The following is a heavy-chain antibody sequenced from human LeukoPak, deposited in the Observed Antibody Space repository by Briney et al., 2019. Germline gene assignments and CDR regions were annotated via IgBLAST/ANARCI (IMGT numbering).Heavy chain of an antibody. J-gene: IGHJ4*02. Sequence: PSETLSLTCTVSGGSISSYYWNWIRQPPGKGLEWIGYIYYSGSTNYNPSLKSRVTISVDTSKNQFSLKLSSVTAADTAVYYCARDGYYDSGSYYNWGQGTLVTVSS. V-gene: IGHV4-59*01. CDR2: IYYSGST. CDR1: GGSISSYY. D-gene: IGHD3-10*01. CDR3: ARDGYYDSGSYYN.